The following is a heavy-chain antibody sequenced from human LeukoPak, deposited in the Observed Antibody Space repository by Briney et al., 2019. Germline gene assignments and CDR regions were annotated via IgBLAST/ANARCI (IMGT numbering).Heavy chain of an antibody. CDR2: IIPIFGTA. J-gene: IGHJ4*02. V-gene: IGHV1-69*01. Sequence: EASVRVSCEASGGTFSSYAISWVRQAPGQGLEWMGGIIPIFGTANYAQKFQGRVTITADESTSTAYMELSSLRSEDTAVYYCARSTTVTPYYFDYWGQGTLVTVSS. CDR1: GGTFSSYA. CDR3: ARSTTVTPYYFDY. D-gene: IGHD4-17*01.